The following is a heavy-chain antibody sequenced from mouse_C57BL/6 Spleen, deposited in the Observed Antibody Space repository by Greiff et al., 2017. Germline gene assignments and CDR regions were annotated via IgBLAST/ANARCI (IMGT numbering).Heavy chain of an antibody. Sequence: QVQLQQPGAELVKPGASVKLSCKASGYTITSYCIQWVKQRPGQGLEWIGEIDPSDSYTNYNQKFKGKATLTVDTSSSTAYMQLSSLTSEYSAVYYCARKAYYSAMDYWGQGTSVTVFS. CDR1: GYTITSYC. CDR2: IDPSDSYT. J-gene: IGHJ4*01. D-gene: IGHD2-12*01. V-gene: IGHV1-50*01. CDR3: ARKAYYSAMDY.